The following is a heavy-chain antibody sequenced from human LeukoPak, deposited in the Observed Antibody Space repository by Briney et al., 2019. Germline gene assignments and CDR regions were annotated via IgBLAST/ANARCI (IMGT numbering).Heavy chain of an antibody. J-gene: IGHJ4*02. D-gene: IGHD1-26*01. CDR3: ARVSGTYAPLDY. CDR2: ISAYNANT. V-gene: IGHV1-18*01. Sequence: ASVKVSCKASGYTFTSYGISWVRPAPGQGLEWMGWISAYNANTNSAQKFQGRITMTIDTSTNTAYMELRSLRSDDTAVYYCARVSGTYAPLDYWGQGTLVTVSS. CDR1: GYTFTSYG.